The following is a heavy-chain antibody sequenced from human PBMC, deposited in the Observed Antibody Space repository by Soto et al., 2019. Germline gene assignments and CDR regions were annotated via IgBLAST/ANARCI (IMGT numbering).Heavy chain of an antibody. CDR2: INASGGST. Sequence: QVQLVQSGAEVKKPGASVKVSCKASGYTFTSYYMHWVRQAPGQGLEWMGIINASGGSTSYAQKFQGRVTMTRDTSTSTVYMELRSLRSEDTAVYYCARDLLYYMDHSYYYGMDVWGQGTTVTVSS. V-gene: IGHV1-46*01. CDR3: ARDLLYYMDHSYYYGMDV. CDR1: GYTFTSYY. J-gene: IGHJ6*02. D-gene: IGHD1-26*01.